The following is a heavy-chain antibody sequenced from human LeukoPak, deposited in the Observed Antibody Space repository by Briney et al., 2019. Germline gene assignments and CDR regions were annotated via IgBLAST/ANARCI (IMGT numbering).Heavy chain of an antibody. CDR1: GYSFTSYW. CDR2: IDPGDSDT. CDR3: ARTSYYYDSSGYFNWFDP. D-gene: IGHD3-22*01. V-gene: IGHV5-51*01. Sequence: GESLKISCKGSGYSFTSYWIGWVRQMPRKGLEWMGIIDPGDSDTRYSPSFQGQVTISADKSISTAYLQWSSLKASDTAMYYCARTSYYYDSSGYFNWFDPWGQGTLVTVSS. J-gene: IGHJ5*02.